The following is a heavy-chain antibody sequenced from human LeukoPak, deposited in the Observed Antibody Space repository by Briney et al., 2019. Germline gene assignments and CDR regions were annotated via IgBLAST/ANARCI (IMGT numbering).Heavy chain of an antibody. CDR1: GFTFSSYA. CDR2: ISYDGSNK. V-gene: IGHV3-30-3*01. D-gene: IGHD3-3*01. Sequence: GGSLRLSCAASGFTFSSYAMHWVSQAPGKGLEWVAVISYDGSNKYYADSVKGRFTISRDNSKNTLYLQMNSLRAEDTAVYYCAREDPYDFWSGYYISPPPDVWGQGTTVTVSS. J-gene: IGHJ6*02. CDR3: AREDPYDFWSGYYISPPPDV.